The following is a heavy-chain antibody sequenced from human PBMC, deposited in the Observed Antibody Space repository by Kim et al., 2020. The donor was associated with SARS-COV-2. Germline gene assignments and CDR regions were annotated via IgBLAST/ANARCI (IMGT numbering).Heavy chain of an antibody. D-gene: IGHD3-9*01. J-gene: IGHJ4*02. CDR3: ARVGYYDIHELDY. CDR1: GFTFSSYG. V-gene: IGHV3-33*01. CDR2: IWYDGSNK. Sequence: GGSLRLSCAASGFTFSSYGMHWVRQAPGKGLEWVAVIWYDGSNKYYADSVKGRFTISRDNSKNTLYLQMNSLRAEDTAVYYCARVGYYDIHELDYWGQGTLVTVSS.